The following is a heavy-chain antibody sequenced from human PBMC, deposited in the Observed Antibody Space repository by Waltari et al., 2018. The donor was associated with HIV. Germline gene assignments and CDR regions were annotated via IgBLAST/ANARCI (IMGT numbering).Heavy chain of an antibody. J-gene: IGHJ6*02. CDR3: ARDRARTTDYYYGMDV. D-gene: IGHD1-7*01. V-gene: IGHV1-2*02. CDR1: GYTFTGYY. CDR2: INPNIGGT. Sequence: QVQLVQSGAEVKKPGASVKVSCKASGYTFTGYYMHWVRQAPGQGLEWMGWINPNIGGTNYAQKLQGRVTMTRDTSISTAYMELSRLRSDDTAVYYCARDRARTTDYYYGMDVWGQGTTVTVSS.